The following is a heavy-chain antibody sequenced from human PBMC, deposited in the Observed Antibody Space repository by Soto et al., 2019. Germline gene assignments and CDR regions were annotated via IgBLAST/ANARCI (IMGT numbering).Heavy chain of an antibody. D-gene: IGHD2-2*02. CDR2: ISAYNGNT. J-gene: IGHJ6*02. CDR3: ARLGYCSSTSCYSLHYYYGMDV. Sequence: QVQLVQSGAEVKKPGASVKVSCKASGYTFTSYGISWVRQAPGQGLEWMGWISAYNGNTNYAQKLQGRVTMTTDTSTSTDYMELRSLRSDDTAVYYCARLGYCSSTSCYSLHYYYGMDVWGQGTTVTVSS. CDR1: GYTFTSYG. V-gene: IGHV1-18*01.